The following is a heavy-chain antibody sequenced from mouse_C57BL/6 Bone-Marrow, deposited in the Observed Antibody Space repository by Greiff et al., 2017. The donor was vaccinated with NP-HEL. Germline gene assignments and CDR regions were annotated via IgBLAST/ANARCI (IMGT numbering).Heavy chain of an antibody. Sequence: EVQGVESGAELVRPGSSVKMSCKTSGYTFTSYGINWVKQRPGQGLEWIGYIYIGNGYTEYNEKFKGKATLTSDTSSSTAYMQLSSLTSEDSAIYFCARSYGSSPYYAMDYWGQGTSVTVSS. CDR1: GYTFTSYG. J-gene: IGHJ4*01. D-gene: IGHD1-1*01. CDR3: ARSYGSSPYYAMDY. V-gene: IGHV1-58*01. CDR2: IYIGNGYT.